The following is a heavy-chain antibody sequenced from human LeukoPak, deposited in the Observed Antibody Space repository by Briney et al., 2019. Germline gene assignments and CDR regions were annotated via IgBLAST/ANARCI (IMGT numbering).Heavy chain of an antibody. CDR1: GGSISSGSYY. D-gene: IGHD3-22*01. CDR2: TYTSGST. V-gene: IGHV4-61*02. Sequence: SETLSLTCTVSGGSISSGSYYWRWLRQPAGTGLEWMGRTYTSGSTNYNPSLNSRVTISVDTSKNQFSLKLSSVTAADTAVYYCARGTMTDAFDIWGQGTMVTVSS. J-gene: IGHJ3*02. CDR3: ARGTMTDAFDI.